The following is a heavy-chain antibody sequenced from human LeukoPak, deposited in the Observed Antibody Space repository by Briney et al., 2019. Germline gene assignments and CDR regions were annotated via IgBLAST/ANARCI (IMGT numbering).Heavy chain of an antibody. J-gene: IGHJ5*01. CDR3: ARDLTSSLNYGDWFDS. D-gene: IGHD4-17*01. V-gene: IGHV4-61*02. Sequence: SETLSLTCTVSGGSISGGTYYWSWIRQPAGKGLEWIGRIHSSGRTNYNPSLKSRVSISVDTSKNQFSLKLNSVTAADTAVYYCARDLTSSLNYGDWFDSWGQGTLVTVSS. CDR1: GGSISGGTYY. CDR2: IHSSGRT.